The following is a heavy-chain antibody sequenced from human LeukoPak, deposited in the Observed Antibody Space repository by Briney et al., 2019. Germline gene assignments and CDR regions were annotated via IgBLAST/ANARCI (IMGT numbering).Heavy chain of an antibody. CDR2: MNPNSGNT. D-gene: IGHD6-13*01. CDR3: ARGRYSSSPNYFDY. V-gene: IGHV1-8*01. CDR1: GYTFTSYD. J-gene: IGHJ4*02. Sequence: ASVKVSCKASGYTFTSYDINWVRQATGQGLEWMGWMNPNSGNTGYAHKFQGRVTMTRNTSISTAYMELSSLRSEDTAVYYCARGRYSSSPNYFDYWGQGTLVTVSP.